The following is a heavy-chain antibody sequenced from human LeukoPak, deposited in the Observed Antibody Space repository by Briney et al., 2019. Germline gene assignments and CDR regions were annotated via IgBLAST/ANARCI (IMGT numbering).Heavy chain of an antibody. J-gene: IGHJ3*02. CDR3: ARDIATMIVVDGYHFDI. CDR2: IYYSGST. V-gene: IGHV4-59*01. Sequence: PSETLSLTCTVSGGSISSYYWSWIRQPPGKGLEWIGYIYYSGSTNYNPSLKSRVTISVDTSKNQFSLKLTSVTAADTAVYYCARDIATMIVVDGYHFDIWGQGTMVTVSS. D-gene: IGHD3-22*01. CDR1: GGSISSYY.